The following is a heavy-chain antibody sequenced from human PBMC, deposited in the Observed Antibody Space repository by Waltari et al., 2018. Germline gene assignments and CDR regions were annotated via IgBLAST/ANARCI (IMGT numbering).Heavy chain of an antibody. V-gene: IGHV3-23*01. CDR1: GFTFSSSA. J-gene: IGHJ2*01. Sequence: EVQLLESGGGLVQPGGSLRLSCAASGFTFSSSAMRWVRQAPGKGLEWVSAISGSGGSTYYADSVKGRFTISRDNSKNTLYLQMNSLRAEDTAVYYCAKVGTMVRGWARYFDLWGRGTLVTVSS. CDR2: ISGSGGST. D-gene: IGHD3-10*01. CDR3: AKVGTMVRGWARYFDL.